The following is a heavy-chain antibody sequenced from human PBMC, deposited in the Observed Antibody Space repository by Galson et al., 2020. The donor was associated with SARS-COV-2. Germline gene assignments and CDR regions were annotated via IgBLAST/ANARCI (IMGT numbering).Heavy chain of an antibody. CDR2: INHSGST. Sequence: SETLSLTCAVYGGSFRGYYWSWIRQPPGKGLEWIGDINHSGSTNYNPSLKSRLTISVDMSKNQFSLNLSSVTAADTAVYFCARKTGARYHFEYWGQGTLVTVSS. D-gene: IGHD7-27*01. CDR3: ARKTGARYHFEY. CDR1: GGSFRGYY. V-gene: IGHV4-34*01. J-gene: IGHJ4*02.